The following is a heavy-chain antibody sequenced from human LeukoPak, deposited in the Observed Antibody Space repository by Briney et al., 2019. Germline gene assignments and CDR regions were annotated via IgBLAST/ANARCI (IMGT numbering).Heavy chain of an antibody. Sequence: PGGSLRLSCAASGFTFSSYAMSWVRQAPGKGLEWVSAISGSGGSTYYADSVKGRFTISRDNPKNTLYLQMNSLRAEDTAVYYCAKDRSIAARPGWYFDYWGQGTLVTVSS. CDR2: ISGSGGST. V-gene: IGHV3-23*01. CDR1: GFTFSSYA. D-gene: IGHD6-6*01. CDR3: AKDRSIAARPGWYFDY. J-gene: IGHJ4*02.